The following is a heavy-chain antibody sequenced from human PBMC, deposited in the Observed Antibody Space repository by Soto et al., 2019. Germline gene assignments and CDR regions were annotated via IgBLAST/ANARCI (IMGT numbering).Heavy chain of an antibody. J-gene: IGHJ3*02. V-gene: IGHV5-51*01. CDR1: GYSFTSYW. CDR3: ARHHVGGYDSSRIAFDI. CDR2: IYPGDSDT. D-gene: IGHD3-22*01. Sequence: PGEALKISWKGSGYSFTSYWIGWVRQMPGKGLEGMGIIYPGDSDTRYSPSFQGQVTISADKSISTAYLQWSSLKASDTAMYYCARHHVGGYDSSRIAFDIWGQGTMVTVS.